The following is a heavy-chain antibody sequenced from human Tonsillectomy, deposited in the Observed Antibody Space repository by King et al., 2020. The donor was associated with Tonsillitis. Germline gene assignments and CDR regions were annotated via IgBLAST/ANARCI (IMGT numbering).Heavy chain of an antibody. CDR3: ARSGGRYTLFDP. CDR2: ISVCNGDT. Sequence: QLVQSGAEVKEPGASVKVSCKASGYTFSSYGISWVRQAPGQGLEWMGWISVCNGDTDYPQKLQGRVTLTTDTSTSTAYMELRSLGSDDTAVYYCARSGGRYTLFDPWGQGTLVTVSS. V-gene: IGHV1-18*04. D-gene: IGHD3-16*01. J-gene: IGHJ5*02. CDR1: GYTFSSYG.